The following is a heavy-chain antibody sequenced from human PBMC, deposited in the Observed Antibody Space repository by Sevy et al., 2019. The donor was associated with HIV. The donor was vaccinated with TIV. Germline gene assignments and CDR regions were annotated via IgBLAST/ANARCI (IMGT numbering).Heavy chain of an antibody. J-gene: IGHJ5*02. CDR1: GLTFSDYY. Sequence: GGSLRLSCAASGLTFSDYYMSWIRQAPGKGLEWISYSSGSGKTIHYADSVKGRFTISRDNAKNLLYLQMNNLGAEDTAIYYCARHLYGSGTLRGLNWFDPWGLGTLVTVSS. CDR2: SSGSGKTI. CDR3: ARHLYGSGTLRGLNWFDP. D-gene: IGHD3-10*01. V-gene: IGHV3-11*01.